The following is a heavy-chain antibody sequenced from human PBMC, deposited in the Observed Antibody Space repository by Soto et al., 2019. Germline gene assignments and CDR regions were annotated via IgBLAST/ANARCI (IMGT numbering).Heavy chain of an antibody. V-gene: IGHV3-30*18. J-gene: IGHJ4*02. CDR3: AKVDYSNYYFDY. CDR1: GFTFSSYG. CDR2: ISYDGSNK. D-gene: IGHD4-4*01. Sequence: QVQLVESGGGVVQPGRSLRLSCAASGFTFSSYGMHWVRQAPGKGLEWVAVISYDGSNKYYADSVKGRFTISRDNSKNTLYLQMNSLRAEDTAVYYCAKVDYSNYYFDYWGQGTLVTVSS.